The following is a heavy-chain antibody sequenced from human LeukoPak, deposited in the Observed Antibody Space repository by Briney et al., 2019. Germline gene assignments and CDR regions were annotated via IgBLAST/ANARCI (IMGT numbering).Heavy chain of an antibody. CDR2: ISSSGSTI. Sequence: PGGSLRLSCAASGFTFSDYHMSWIRQAPGKGLEWVSYISSSGSTIYYADSVKGRFTISRDNAKNSLYLQMNSLRAEDTAVYYCARVRGHIVVVPAANYYYYGMDVWGQGTTVTVSS. V-gene: IGHV3-11*01. D-gene: IGHD2-2*01. J-gene: IGHJ6*02. CDR3: ARVRGHIVVVPAANYYYYGMDV. CDR1: GFTFSDYH.